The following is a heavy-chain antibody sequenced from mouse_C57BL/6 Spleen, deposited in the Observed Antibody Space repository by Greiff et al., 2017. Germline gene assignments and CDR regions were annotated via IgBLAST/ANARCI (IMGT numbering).Heavy chain of an antibody. CDR1: GYAFSSYW. D-gene: IGHD3-2*02. CDR3: AKSAQAGGFYY. CDR2: IYPGDGDP. V-gene: IGHV1-80*01. J-gene: IGHJ2*01. Sequence: QVQLQQSGAELVKPGASVKISCKASGYAFSSYWMNWVKQRPGKGLEGIGQIYPGDGDPNYNGKFKGKATLTADKSSSTAYMQHIILTSENTAVYFCAKSAQAGGFYYSGQGSTLTVSS.